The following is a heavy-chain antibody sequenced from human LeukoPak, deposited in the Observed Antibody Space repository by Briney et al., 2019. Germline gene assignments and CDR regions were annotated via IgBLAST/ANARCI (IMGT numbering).Heavy chain of an antibody. V-gene: IGHV4-34*01. CDR1: GGSFSGYY. Sequence: SETLSLTCAVSGGSFSGYYWSWIRQPPGKGLEWIGEINHSGSTNYNPSLKSRVTISVDTSKNQFSLKLSSVTAADTAVYYCARDRVGSGYHGGDAFDIWGQGTMVIVSS. CDR3: ARDRVGSGYHGGDAFDI. D-gene: IGHD5-12*01. J-gene: IGHJ3*02. CDR2: INHSGST.